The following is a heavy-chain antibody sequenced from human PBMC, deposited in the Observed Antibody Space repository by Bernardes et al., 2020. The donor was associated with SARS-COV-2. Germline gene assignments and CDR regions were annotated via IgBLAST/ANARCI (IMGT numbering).Heavy chain of an antibody. CDR3: AREAGHTNTHFDY. J-gene: IGHJ4*02. CDR2: IHYSGST. D-gene: IGHD2-2*02. Sequence: SETLYLTCTVSGGSISSYYWSWIRRRPGKGLEWIGYIHYSGSTKNNPSLKSRVTLSVDTPKNQFSLKLSSVTAADTAVYYCAREAGHTNTHFDYWGQGTLVTVSS. CDR1: GGSISSYY. V-gene: IGHV4-59*01.